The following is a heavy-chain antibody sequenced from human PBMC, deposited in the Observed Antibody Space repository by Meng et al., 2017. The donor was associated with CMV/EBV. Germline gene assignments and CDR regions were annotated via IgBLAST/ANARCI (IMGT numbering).Heavy chain of an antibody. Sequence: GESLKISCAASGFTFSGSAMNWVRQASGKGLGWVGRIRSKANSYATAYAASVKGRFTISRDDSKNTAYLQMNSLKTEDTAVYYCTRHPEPPRVFGVVIPNWFDPWGQGTLVTVSS. CDR3: TRHPEPPRVFGVVIPNWFDP. J-gene: IGHJ5*02. V-gene: IGHV3-73*01. D-gene: IGHD3-3*01. CDR1: GFTFSGSA. CDR2: IRSKANSYAT.